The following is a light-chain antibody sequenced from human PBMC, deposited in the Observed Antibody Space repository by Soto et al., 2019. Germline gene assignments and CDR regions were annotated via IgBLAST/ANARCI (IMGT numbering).Light chain of an antibody. CDR2: GAS. Sequence: EVVLTQSPGTLSLSPGERATLSCRASQSVSNNYLAWYQQKPGQAPRLLIYGASTRATGVPDRFSGSGSGTEFTLTISRLEREDFVVFYCHQYSSSPRTFGQGTRVEVK. CDR3: HQYSSSPRT. J-gene: IGKJ1*01. V-gene: IGKV3-20*01. CDR1: QSVSNNY.